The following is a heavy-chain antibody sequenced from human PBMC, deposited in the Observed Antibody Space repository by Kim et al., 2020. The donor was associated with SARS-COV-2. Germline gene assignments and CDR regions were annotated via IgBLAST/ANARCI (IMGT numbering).Heavy chain of an antibody. V-gene: IGHV4-59*08. CDR3: ARLPNYDVWSHYYFYMDV. J-gene: IGHJ6*03. Sequence: NNRVTISIDTSKNQFSLILSSVTAADTAVYYCARLPNYDVWSHYYFYMDVWGQGTTVTVSS. D-gene: IGHD3-3*01.